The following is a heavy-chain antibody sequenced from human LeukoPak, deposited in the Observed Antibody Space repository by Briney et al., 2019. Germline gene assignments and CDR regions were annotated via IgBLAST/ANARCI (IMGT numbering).Heavy chain of an antibody. CDR2: IKEDGSEK. CDR3: AKAAEIAAPYYYYYYMDV. Sequence: GGSLRLSCAASGFTFISYWMSWVRQAPGKGLEWVANIKEDGSEKYYVDSVKGRFTISRDNAKNSLYLQMNSLRAEDTAVYYCAKAAEIAAPYYYYYYMDVWGKGTTVTVSS. D-gene: IGHD6-13*01. CDR1: GFTFISYW. V-gene: IGHV3-7*03. J-gene: IGHJ6*03.